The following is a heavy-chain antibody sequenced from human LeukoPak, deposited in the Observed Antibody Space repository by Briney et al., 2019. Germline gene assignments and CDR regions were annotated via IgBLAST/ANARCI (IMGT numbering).Heavy chain of an antibody. D-gene: IGHD1-26*01. CDR1: GGSISSYY. V-gene: IGHV4-59*01. Sequence: PETLSLTCTVSGGSISSYYWSWIRQPPGKGLEWIGYIYYSGSTNYNPSLKSRVTISVDTSKNQFSLKLSSVTAADTAVYYCARSRSPWELLLDYWGQGTLVTVSS. J-gene: IGHJ4*02. CDR3: ARSRSPWELLLDY. CDR2: IYYSGST.